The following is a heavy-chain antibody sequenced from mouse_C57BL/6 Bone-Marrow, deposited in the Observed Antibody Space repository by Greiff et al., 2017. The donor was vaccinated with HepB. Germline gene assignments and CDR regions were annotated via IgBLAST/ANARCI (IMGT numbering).Heavy chain of an antibody. CDR2: IYPGSGNT. CDR1: GYTFTDYY. Sequence: VMLVESGAELVRPGASVKLSCKASGYTFTDYYINWVKQRPGQGLEWIARIYPGSGNTYYNEKFKGKATLTAEKSSSTAYMQLSSLTSEDSAVYVCARTRYYGPFAYWGQGTLVTVSA. D-gene: IGHD1-1*01. J-gene: IGHJ3*01. V-gene: IGHV1-76*01. CDR3: ARTRYYGPFAY.